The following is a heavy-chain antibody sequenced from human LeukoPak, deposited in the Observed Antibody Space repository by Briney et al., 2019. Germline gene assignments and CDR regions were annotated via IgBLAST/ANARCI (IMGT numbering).Heavy chain of an antibody. J-gene: IGHJ4*02. CDR3: ARGRGYSYGYY. CDR1: GGSVSSYY. D-gene: IGHD5-18*01. Sequence: SETLSLTCTVSGGSVSSYYWSWIRQPPGKGLEWIGYIHYSGSTNYNPSLKSRVTISVDTSKNQFSLKLSSVTAADTAVYYCARGRGYSYGYYWGQGTLVTVSS. CDR2: IHYSGST. V-gene: IGHV4-59*02.